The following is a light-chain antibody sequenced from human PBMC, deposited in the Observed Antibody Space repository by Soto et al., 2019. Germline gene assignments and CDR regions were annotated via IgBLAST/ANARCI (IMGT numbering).Light chain of an antibody. Sequence: DIQMTQSPSTLSASVGDRVTITCRASQSISSWLAWYQQKPGKAPKLLIYDASSLESGVPSRFSGSGSGTEFTLTINRLEPEDFAVYCCQQYGSLPITFGQGTRLEIK. CDR2: DAS. J-gene: IGKJ5*01. CDR1: QSISSW. V-gene: IGKV1-5*01. CDR3: QQYGSLPIT.